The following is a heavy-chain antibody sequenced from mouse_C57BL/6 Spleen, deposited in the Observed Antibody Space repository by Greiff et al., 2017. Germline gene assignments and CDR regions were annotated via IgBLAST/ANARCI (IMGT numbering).Heavy chain of an antibody. CDR1: GYSITSDY. CDR2: ISYSGST. J-gene: IGHJ1*03. Sequence: EVKLVESGPGLAKPSQTLSLTCSVTGYSITSDYWNWIRKFPGNKLEYMGYISYSGSTYYNPSLKSRISITRDTSKNQYYLQLNSVTTEDTATYYCARCHYYGSSYWYFDVWGTGTTVTVSS. D-gene: IGHD1-1*01. V-gene: IGHV3-8*01. CDR3: ARCHYYGSSYWYFDV.